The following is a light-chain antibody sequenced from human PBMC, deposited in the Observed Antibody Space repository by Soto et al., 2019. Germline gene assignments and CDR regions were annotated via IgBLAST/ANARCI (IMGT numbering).Light chain of an antibody. J-gene: IGKJ4*01. CDR2: AAF. Sequence: DIQMTQSAFSLSASVGDRVTITCRASQSINRDLNWYQQKSGKAPNLLIYAAFTLESGVPSRFSGSGSGTDFTLTISSLHLEDFATYYCQQNYSTPLALGGGTKVDIK. V-gene: IGKV1-39*01. CDR1: QSINRD. CDR3: QQNYSTPLA.